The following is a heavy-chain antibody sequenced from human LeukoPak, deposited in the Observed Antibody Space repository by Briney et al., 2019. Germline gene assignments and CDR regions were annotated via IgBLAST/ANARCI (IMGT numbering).Heavy chain of an antibody. CDR1: GYAFSGYY. Sequence: ASVKVSCKASGYAFSGYYIHWVRQAPGQGLEWMGWINPNSDDTNYAQKFQGSVTMTRDTSISTAYMELRRLRSDDTAVYYCAGHWGSNDAFDIWGQGTMVTVSS. J-gene: IGHJ3*02. V-gene: IGHV1-2*02. CDR2: INPNSDDT. CDR3: AGHWGSNDAFDI. D-gene: IGHD7-27*01.